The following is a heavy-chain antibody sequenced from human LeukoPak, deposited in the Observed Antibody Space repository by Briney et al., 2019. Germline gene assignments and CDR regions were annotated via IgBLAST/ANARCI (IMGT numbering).Heavy chain of an antibody. CDR2: ISYDGSNK. CDR3: AREKNAWRAATYYFDY. D-gene: IGHD6-25*01. V-gene: IGHV3-30*04. J-gene: IGHJ4*02. Sequence: GGSLRLSCAASGFTFSSYAMHWVRQAPGKGLEWVAVISYDGSNKYYADSVKGRFTISRDNSKNTLYLQMNSLRAEDTAVYYCAREKNAWRAATYYFDYWGQGTLVTVSS. CDR1: GFTFSSYA.